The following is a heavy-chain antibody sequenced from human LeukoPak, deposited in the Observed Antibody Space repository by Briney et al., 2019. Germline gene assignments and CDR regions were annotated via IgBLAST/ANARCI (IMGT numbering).Heavy chain of an antibody. CDR2: TWYEGSNK. CDR3: ASGWGNSMARTAFDA. D-gene: IGHD5-24*01. V-gene: IGHV3-33*01. Sequence: PGRSLRLSCAASGFTFSSYGMHWARQAPGRGLEWVAFTWYEGSNKYYADSVKGRFTISRDNSKNTLSLQMNSLRAEDTAMYYCASGWGNSMARTAFDAWGQGTMVTVSS. CDR1: GFTFSSYG. J-gene: IGHJ3*01.